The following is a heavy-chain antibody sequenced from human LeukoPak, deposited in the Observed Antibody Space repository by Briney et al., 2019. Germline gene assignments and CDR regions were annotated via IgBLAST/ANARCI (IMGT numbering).Heavy chain of an antibody. CDR1: GYTFTGYY. CDR3: AREEITMVRGARSWFDP. D-gene: IGHD3-10*01. Sequence: ASVKVSCKASGYTFTGYYMHWVRQAPGQGLEWMGWINPNSGGTNYAQKFQGRVTMTRDTSISTAYMELSRLRSDDTAVYYCAREEITMVRGARSWFDPWGQGTLVTVSS. CDR2: INPNSGGT. V-gene: IGHV1-2*02. J-gene: IGHJ5*02.